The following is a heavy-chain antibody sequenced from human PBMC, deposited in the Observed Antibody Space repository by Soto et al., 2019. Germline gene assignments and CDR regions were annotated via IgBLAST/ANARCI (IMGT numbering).Heavy chain of an antibody. J-gene: IGHJ6*02. Sequence: EVQLLESGGGLVQPGGSLRLSCAASGFTFSSYAMSWVRQPPRKGLEWVSAISGSGGSTYYADSVKGRFTISRDNSKNTLYLQMNSLRAEDTAVYYCAKDTAMADYYYYGMDVWGQGTTVTVSS. V-gene: IGHV3-23*01. D-gene: IGHD5-18*01. CDR2: ISGSGGST. CDR1: GFTFSSYA. CDR3: AKDTAMADYYYYGMDV.